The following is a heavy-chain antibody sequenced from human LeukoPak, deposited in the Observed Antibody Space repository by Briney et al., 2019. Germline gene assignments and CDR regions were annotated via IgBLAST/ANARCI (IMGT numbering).Heavy chain of an antibody. V-gene: IGHV3-30*02. CDR1: GFTFSIYG. CDR3: GKHDSDYDGK. CDR2: IPSDETNK. D-gene: IGHD5-12*01. Sequence: GGSLGLSCATSGFTFSIYGMHWVRQAPGKGLEWVAFIPSDETNKYYADSVKGRFTISRDNSRNTLYLQMNSLRVEDTAVYYCGKHDSDYDGKWGQGSLVTVSS. J-gene: IGHJ4*02.